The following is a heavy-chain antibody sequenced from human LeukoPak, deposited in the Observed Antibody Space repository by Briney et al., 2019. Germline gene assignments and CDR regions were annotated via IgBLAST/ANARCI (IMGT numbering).Heavy chain of an antibody. V-gene: IGHV4-34*01. CDR1: GGSFSGYY. J-gene: IGHJ6*02. Sequence: PSETLSLTCAVYGGSFSGYYWSWIRQPPGKGLEWIGEINHSGSTNYNPSPKSRVTISVDTSKNQFSLKLSSVTAADTAVYYCARDHSSGWHYYYYYGMDVWGQGTTVTVSS. CDR3: ARDHSSGWHYYYYYGMDV. D-gene: IGHD6-19*01. CDR2: INHSGST.